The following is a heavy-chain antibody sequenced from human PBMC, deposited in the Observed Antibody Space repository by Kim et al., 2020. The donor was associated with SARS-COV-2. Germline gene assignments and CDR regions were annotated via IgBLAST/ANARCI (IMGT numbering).Heavy chain of an antibody. V-gene: IGHV3-53*01. J-gene: IGHJ4*02. CDR2: T. D-gene: IGHD3-3*01. Sequence: THYADSIKGRFTISRDNPKNTLYLQMNSLSVEDTAVYYCARGARFSAVFDFWGQGTLVIVSS. CDR3: ARGARFSAVFDF.